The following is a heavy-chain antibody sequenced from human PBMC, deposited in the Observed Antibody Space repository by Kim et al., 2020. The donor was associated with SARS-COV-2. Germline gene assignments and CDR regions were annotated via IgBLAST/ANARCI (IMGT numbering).Heavy chain of an antibody. J-gene: IGHJ2*01. V-gene: IGHV3-30*02. CDR3: AKEDSSGWYPSWYFDL. Sequence: SVKGRFTISRDNSKNTLYLQMNSLRAEDTAVYYCAKEDSSGWYPSWYFDLWGRGTLVTVSS. D-gene: IGHD6-19*01.